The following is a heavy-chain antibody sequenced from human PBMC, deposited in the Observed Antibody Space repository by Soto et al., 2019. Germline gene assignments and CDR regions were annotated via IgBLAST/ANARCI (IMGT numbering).Heavy chain of an antibody. J-gene: IGHJ4*02. CDR1: GGSISSGGYY. Sequence: QVQLQESGPGLVKPSQTLSLTCTVSGGSISSGGYYWSWIRQHPGKVLEWIGYIYYSGSTYYNPSLKSRVTISVDTSKHQFSLKLSSVTAADTAVYYCAREIIAAAGRHLDYWGQGTLVTVSS. CDR3: AREIIAAAGRHLDY. CDR2: IYYSGST. V-gene: IGHV4-31*03. D-gene: IGHD6-13*01.